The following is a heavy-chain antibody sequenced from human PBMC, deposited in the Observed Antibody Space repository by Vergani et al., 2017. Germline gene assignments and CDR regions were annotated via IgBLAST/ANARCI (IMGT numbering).Heavy chain of an antibody. CDR3: ARDRRGSLQTHRGYYYDSSGYWLFDP. CDR1: VGTFSSYA. J-gene: IGHJ5*02. Sequence: QVQLVQSGAEVKKPGSSVKVSCKASVGTFSSYAISWVRQAPGQGLEWMGGIIPIFGTANYAQKFQGRVTITADESTSTAYMELSSLRSEDTAVYYCARDRRGSLQTHRGYYYDSSGYWLFDPWGQGTLVTVSS. V-gene: IGHV1-69*01. D-gene: IGHD3-22*01. CDR2: IIPIFGTA.